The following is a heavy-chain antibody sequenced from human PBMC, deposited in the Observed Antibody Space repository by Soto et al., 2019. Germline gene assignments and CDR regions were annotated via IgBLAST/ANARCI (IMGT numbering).Heavy chain of an antibody. CDR1: GYTLTELS. V-gene: IGHV1-24*01. D-gene: IGHD6-19*01. CDR2: FDPEDGET. CDR3: ATYHGRVAVAGNYYGMDV. J-gene: IGHJ6*02. Sequence: ASVKVACEVCGYTLTELSMHWVRQAPGKGLEWMGGFDPEDGETIYAQKFQGRVTMTEDTSTDTAYMELSSLRSEDTAVYYCATYHGRVAVAGNYYGMDVWGQGTTVTVSS.